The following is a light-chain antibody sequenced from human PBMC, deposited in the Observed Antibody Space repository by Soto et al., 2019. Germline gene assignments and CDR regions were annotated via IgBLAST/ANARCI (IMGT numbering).Light chain of an antibody. CDR1: QGISNY. V-gene: IGKV1-39*01. CDR2: AAP. CDR3: QQSYSTPFT. J-gene: IGKJ5*01. Sequence: DIQLTQCPSFLSASVAYMVTIICRASQGISNYLVWYQQRPGKAPKSLIYAAPTLQSGVPSRFSGSGSGTDFTLTISSLQTEDFATYYCQQSYSTPFTFGQGTRLEIK.